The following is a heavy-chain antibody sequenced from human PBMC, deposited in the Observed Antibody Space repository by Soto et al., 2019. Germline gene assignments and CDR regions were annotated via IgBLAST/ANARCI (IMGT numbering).Heavy chain of an antibody. CDR1: GFTFSSYA. J-gene: IGHJ4*02. CDR2: ISGSGGST. CDR3: AKMEEIVVVVAAGIDY. Sequence: GGSLRLSCAASGFTFSSYAMSWVRQAPGKGLEWVSAISGSGGSTYYADSVKGRFTISRDNSKNTLYLQMNSLRAEDTAVYYCAKMEEIVVVVAAGIDYWGQGTLVTVS. V-gene: IGHV3-23*01. D-gene: IGHD2-15*01.